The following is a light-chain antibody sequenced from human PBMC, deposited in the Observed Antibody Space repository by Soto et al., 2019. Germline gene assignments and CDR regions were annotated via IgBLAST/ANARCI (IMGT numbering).Light chain of an antibody. V-gene: IGLV2-8*01. J-gene: IGLJ3*02. CDR1: SSDVGGYNY. CDR3: SSYGDSKV. CDR2: EVS. Sequence: QSALTQPPSASGSPGQSVTISCTGTSSDVGGYNYVSWYQQHPGKAPKLMIYEVSKRPSGVPDRFSSSKSGNTASLTVFGLQAEDEADYCCSSYGDSKVFGGGTQLTVL.